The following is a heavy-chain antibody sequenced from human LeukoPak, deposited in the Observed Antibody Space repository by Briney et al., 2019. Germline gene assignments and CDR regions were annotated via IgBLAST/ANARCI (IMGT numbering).Heavy chain of an antibody. D-gene: IGHD5-12*01. CDR3: AKLVSQATDSDFDY. CDR2: ILYTGST. CDR1: GGSISRSSYS. V-gene: IGHV4-39*01. Sequence: SETLSLTCTVSGGSISRSSYSWGWIRQRPGKGLEWIGNILYTGSTFYNPSLKSRLTISVDTSKNQFSLKLTSVTAADTAVYYCAKLVSQATDSDFDYWGQGTLVTVSS. J-gene: IGHJ4*02.